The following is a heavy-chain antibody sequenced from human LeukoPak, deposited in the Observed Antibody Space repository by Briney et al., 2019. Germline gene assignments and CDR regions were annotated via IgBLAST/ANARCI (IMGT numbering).Heavy chain of an antibody. Sequence: GGSLRLSCATSQFNFNSYGMTWVRQAPGKGLEWVSSISGSGGSTHYADSVKGRFTISRDNSKNTLYLQMNSLRAEDTAVYYCARDQHSMVYAIPFDYWGQGTLVTVSS. J-gene: IGHJ4*02. D-gene: IGHD2-8*01. CDR2: ISGSGGST. CDR3: ARDQHSMVYAIPFDY. V-gene: IGHV3-23*01. CDR1: QFNFNSYG.